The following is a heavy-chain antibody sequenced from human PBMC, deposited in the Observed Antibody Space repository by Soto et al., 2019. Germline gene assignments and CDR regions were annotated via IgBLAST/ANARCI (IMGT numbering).Heavy chain of an antibody. Sequence: SETRSLTCTVSGASISSGDYYWSWIRQPPGKGLEWVGYIYYTGSTYYNPSLKSRLTMSVDASKNQLSLKLSTVTAADTAVYYCARAFDDSSGYYGGLGYWGQGTLVTVSS. D-gene: IGHD3-22*01. J-gene: IGHJ4*02. CDR2: IYYTGST. CDR1: GASISSGDYY. CDR3: ARAFDDSSGYYGGLGY. V-gene: IGHV4-30-4*01.